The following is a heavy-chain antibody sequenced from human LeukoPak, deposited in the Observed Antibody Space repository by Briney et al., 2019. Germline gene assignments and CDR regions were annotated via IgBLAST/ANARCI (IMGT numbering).Heavy chain of an antibody. D-gene: IGHD3-10*01. J-gene: IGHJ6*03. Sequence: SETLSLTCTVSGGSISSGSYYWSWIRQPAGKGLEWIGRIYTSGSTNYNPSLKSRVTISVDASKNQFSLKLSSVTAADTAVYYCARDVLIEDYYGSGSSYYMDVWGKGTTVTVSS. CDR1: GGSISSGSYY. CDR2: IYTSGST. CDR3: ARDVLIEDYYGSGSSYYMDV. V-gene: IGHV4-61*02.